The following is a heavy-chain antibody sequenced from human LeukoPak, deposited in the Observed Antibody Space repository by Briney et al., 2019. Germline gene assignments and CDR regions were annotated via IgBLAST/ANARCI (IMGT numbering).Heavy chain of an antibody. J-gene: IGHJ4*02. D-gene: IGHD3-10*01. CDR1: GGSINSYY. V-gene: IGHV4-59*08. CDR3: ARGVHYYGSGSLSPSLD. CDR2: IYYSGST. Sequence: PSETLSLTCTVSGGSINSYYWSWIRQPPGKGLEWIGYIYYSGSTNYNPSLKSRVTISVDTSKNQFSLKLSSVTAADTAVYYCARGVHYYGSGSLSPSLDWGQGTLVTVSS.